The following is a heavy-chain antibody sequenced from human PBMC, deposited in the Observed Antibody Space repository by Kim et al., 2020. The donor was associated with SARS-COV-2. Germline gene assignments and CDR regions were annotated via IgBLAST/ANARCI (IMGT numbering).Heavy chain of an antibody. CDR3: ARAHRSAVGKDYYYYYGMDV. CDR2: ISSSSSYI. V-gene: IGHV3-21*01. J-gene: IGHJ6*02. D-gene: IGHD6-13*01. CDR1: GFSFSSYS. Sequence: GGSLRLSCAGSGFSFSSYSMNWVRQAPGKGLEWVSSISSSSSYIYYGDSVKGRFTISRDNPKNSLYLQMNSLRAEDTAVYYCARAHRSAVGKDYYYYYGMDVWGQGTTVTVSS.